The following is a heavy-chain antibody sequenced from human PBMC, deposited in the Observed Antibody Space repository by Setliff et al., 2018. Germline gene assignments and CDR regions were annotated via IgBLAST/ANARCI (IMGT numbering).Heavy chain of an antibody. CDR2: IYHSGST. V-gene: IGHV4-30-2*01. D-gene: IGHD6-6*01. CDR3: ASRPTKYYYYMDV. Sequence: SETLSLTCAVYGDSFSDYYWSWIRQPPGKGLEWVGYIYHSGSTYYNPSLKSRVTISVDRSKNQFSLKLSSVTAADTAVYYCASRPTKYYYYMDVWGKGTTVTVSS. J-gene: IGHJ6*03. CDR1: GDSFSDYY.